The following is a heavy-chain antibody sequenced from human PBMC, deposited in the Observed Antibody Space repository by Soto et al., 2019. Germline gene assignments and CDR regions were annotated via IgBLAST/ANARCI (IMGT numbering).Heavy chain of an antibody. CDR3: ARVSPTWNYYFDS. V-gene: IGHV1-8*01. D-gene: IGHD1-1*01. CDR1: GYTFTSYD. Sequence: GASVKVSCKASGYTFTSYDINWVRQATGQGLEWMGWMNPNSGDTGYAQKFQGRVTMTRNTSISTAYMELSSLRSEDTAVYYCARVSPTWNYYFDSWGQGILVTSPQ. J-gene: IGHJ4*02. CDR2: MNPNSGDT.